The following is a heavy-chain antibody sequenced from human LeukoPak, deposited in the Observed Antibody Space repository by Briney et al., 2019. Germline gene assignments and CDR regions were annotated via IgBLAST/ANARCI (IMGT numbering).Heavy chain of an antibody. V-gene: IGHV3-21*01. CDR3: ARPAYSAFDY. CDR1: GFTFSTYA. CDR2: ISSSSSYI. J-gene: IGHJ4*02. D-gene: IGHD5-18*01. Sequence: GGSLRLSCAASGFTFSTYAMSWVRQAPGKGLEWVSSISSSSSYIYCADSVKGRFTISRDNAKNSLYLQMNSLRAEDTAVYYCARPAYSAFDYWGQGTLVTVSS.